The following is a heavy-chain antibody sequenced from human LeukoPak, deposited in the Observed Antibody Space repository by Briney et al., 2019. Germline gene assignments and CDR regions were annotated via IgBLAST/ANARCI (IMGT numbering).Heavy chain of an antibody. CDR2: INHSGST. V-gene: IGHV4-34*01. Sequence: PSETLSLTCAVYGGSSSGYYWSWIRQPPGKGLEWIGEINHSGSTNYNPSLKSRVTISVDTSKNQFSLKLSSVTAADTAVYYCARTHRYGSGRRFFDYWGQGTLVTVSS. J-gene: IGHJ4*02. CDR3: ARTHRYGSGRRFFDY. D-gene: IGHD3-10*01. CDR1: GGSSSGYY.